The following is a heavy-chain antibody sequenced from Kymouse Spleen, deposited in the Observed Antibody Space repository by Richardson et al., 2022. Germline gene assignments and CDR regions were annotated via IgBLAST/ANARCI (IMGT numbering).Heavy chain of an antibody. J-gene: IGHJ6*02. D-gene: IGHD1-26*01. CDR2: IYYSGST. Sequence: QLQLQESGPGLVKPSETLSLTCTVSGGSISSSSYYWGWIRQPPGKGLEWIGSIYYSGSTYYNPSLKSRVTISVDTSKNQFSLKLSSVTAADTAVYYCARQRGYYSYYYYGMDVWGQGTTVTVSS. CDR3: ARQRGYYSYYYYGMDV. V-gene: IGHV4-39*01. CDR1: GGSISSSSYY.